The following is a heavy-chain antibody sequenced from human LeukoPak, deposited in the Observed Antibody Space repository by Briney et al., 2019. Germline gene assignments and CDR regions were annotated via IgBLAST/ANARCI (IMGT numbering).Heavy chain of an antibody. V-gene: IGHV1-2*02. D-gene: IGHD2-21*02. CDR1: GYTFTGYY. CDR2: INPNSGGT. J-gene: IGHJ5*02. CDR3: AREPAYCGGDCYPNWFDP. Sequence: ASVKVSCKASGYTFTGYYMHWVRQAPGQGLEWMGWINPNSGGTNYAQKFQGRVTITADKSTSTAYMELSSLRSEDTAVYYCAREPAYCGGDCYPNWFDPWGQGTLVTVSS.